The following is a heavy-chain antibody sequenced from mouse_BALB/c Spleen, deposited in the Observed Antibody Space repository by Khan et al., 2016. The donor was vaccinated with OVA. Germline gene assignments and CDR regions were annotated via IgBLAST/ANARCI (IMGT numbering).Heavy chain of an antibody. D-gene: IGHD3-3*01. J-gene: IGHJ4*01. CDR1: GYTFTNYG. Sequence: QIQLVQSGPELKKPGETVKISCKASGYTFTNYGMNWVKQAPGKGLKWMGWINSNTGEATYADDFKGRFAFSLETSASTAYLQIKNLKNEDTAIYFCVRGGRRAMDYWGQGTSVTVSS. V-gene: IGHV9-3-1*01. CDR2: INSNTGEA. CDR3: VRGGRRAMDY.